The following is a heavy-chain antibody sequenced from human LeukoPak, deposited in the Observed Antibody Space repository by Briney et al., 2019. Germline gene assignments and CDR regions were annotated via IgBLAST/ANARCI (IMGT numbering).Heavy chain of an antibody. V-gene: IGHV3-11*01. J-gene: IGHJ5*02. CDR2: ISSSGSTI. Sequence: GGSLRLSCAASGFTFSDYYMSWIRQAPGKGLEWVSYISSSGSTIYYADSVKGRFTISRDNAKNSLYLQMNSLRDEDTAVYYCARDKRNYDILTGYFPQPGEGIDPWGQGTLVTVSS. CDR3: ARDKRNYDILTGYFPQPGEGIDP. D-gene: IGHD3-9*01. CDR1: GFTFSDYY.